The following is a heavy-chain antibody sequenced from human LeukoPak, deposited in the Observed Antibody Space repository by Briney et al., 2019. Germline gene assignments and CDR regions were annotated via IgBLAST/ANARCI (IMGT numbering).Heavy chain of an antibody. CDR1: GGSFSGYN. Sequence: SETLSLTCAVYGGSFSGYNWNWIRRPPGKGLEWIGEINHSGSTNYNPSLKSRVTISVDTSKNQFSLKLSSVTAADTAVYYCARGHTWIPFDFWGQGTLVSVSS. V-gene: IGHV4-34*01. D-gene: IGHD5-18*01. CDR3: ARGHTWIPFDF. CDR2: INHSGST. J-gene: IGHJ4*02.